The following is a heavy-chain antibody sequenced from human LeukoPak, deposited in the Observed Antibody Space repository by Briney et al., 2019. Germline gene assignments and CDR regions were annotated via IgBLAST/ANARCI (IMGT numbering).Heavy chain of an antibody. CDR1: GFTFSSYW. Sequence: GGSLRLSCAASGFTFSSYWMSWVRQAPGKGLEWVANIKQDGSEKYYVDSVKGRFTVSRDNAKNSLYLQMNSLRAEDTAVYYCASESPPYSSSSDYWGQGTLVTVSS. D-gene: IGHD6-6*01. V-gene: IGHV3-7*01. CDR2: IKQDGSEK. CDR3: ASESPPYSSSSDY. J-gene: IGHJ4*01.